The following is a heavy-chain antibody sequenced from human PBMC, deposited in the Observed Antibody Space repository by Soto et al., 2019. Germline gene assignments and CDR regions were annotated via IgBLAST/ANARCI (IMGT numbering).Heavy chain of an antibody. D-gene: IGHD2-2*01. CDR1: GFTFDDYA. CDR2: ITWNSGSI. J-gene: IGHJ6*02. CDR3: AKDLRGTSWDYYWYGR. Sequence: EVQLVESGGGLVQPGRSLRLSCAASGFTFDDYAMHWVRQAPGNGLEWVSGITWNSGSIGYADSVKGRFTISRDNAKNSLYLQMNSLRAEDTALYYCAKDLRGTSWDYYWYGRLGPRDHGHRLL. V-gene: IGHV3-9*01.